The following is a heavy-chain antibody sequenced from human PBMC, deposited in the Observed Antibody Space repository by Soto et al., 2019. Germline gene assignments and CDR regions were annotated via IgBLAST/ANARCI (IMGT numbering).Heavy chain of an antibody. Sequence: GGSLRLSCAASGFTFCSYGMHWVRQAPGKGLEWVAVISYDGSNKYYADSVKGRFTISRDNSKNTLYLQMNSLRAEDTAVYYCATHCSSTSCYGDFDYWGQGTLVTVSS. D-gene: IGHD2-2*01. CDR1: GFTFCSYG. CDR3: ATHCSSTSCYGDFDY. V-gene: IGHV3-30*03. J-gene: IGHJ4*02. CDR2: ISYDGSNK.